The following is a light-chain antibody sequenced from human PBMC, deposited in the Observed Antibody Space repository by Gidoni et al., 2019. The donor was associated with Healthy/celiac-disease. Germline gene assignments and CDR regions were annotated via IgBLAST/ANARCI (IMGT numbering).Light chain of an antibody. CDR3: QQRSNWPGLT. CDR1: QSVSSY. J-gene: IGKJ2*01. Sequence: EIVLTQSQATLSLSPGERATPSCRASQSVSSYLAWYQQKPGQAPRLLIYDASNRATGIPARFSGSGSGTDFTLTISSLEPEDFAVYYCQQRSNWPGLTFGQXTKLEIK. V-gene: IGKV3-11*01. CDR2: DAS.